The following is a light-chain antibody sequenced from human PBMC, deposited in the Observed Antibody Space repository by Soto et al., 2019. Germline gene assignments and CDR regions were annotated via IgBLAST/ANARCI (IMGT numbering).Light chain of an antibody. Sequence: DIQMTQSPSSLSASVGDRVTITCRARQTISIWLAWYQQKPGKAPKLLIYDASILESGVQSRFSGSGSGTEFTLTISSLQPDDFATYDCKQYNSYRTLGQGTKVDIK. CDR1: QTISIW. CDR3: KQYNSYRT. V-gene: IGKV1-5*01. J-gene: IGKJ1*01. CDR2: DAS.